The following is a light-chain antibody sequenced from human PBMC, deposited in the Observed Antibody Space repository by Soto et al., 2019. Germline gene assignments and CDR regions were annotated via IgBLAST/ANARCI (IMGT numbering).Light chain of an antibody. Sequence: DIQMTQSPSSLSASVGDRVTITCRASQTISSYLNWYQRKPGRAPNLLIYAASSLQSGVPSRFCGSGSGTEYFITISSRQPSDFATYYCRQSYSTLFTFGHGTKVEIK. CDR3: RQSYSTLFT. CDR1: QTISSY. CDR2: AAS. J-gene: IGKJ3*01. V-gene: IGKV1-39*01.